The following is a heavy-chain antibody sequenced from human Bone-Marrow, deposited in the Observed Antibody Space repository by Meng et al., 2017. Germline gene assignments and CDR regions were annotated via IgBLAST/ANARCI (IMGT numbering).Heavy chain of an antibody. J-gene: IGHJ4*02. CDR2: INQGGSEK. CDR1: GFTFSSYE. V-gene: IGHV3-7*01. Sequence: GESLKISCAASGFTFSSYEMNWVRQAPGKGLEWVANINQGGSEKYYLDSVKGRFTISRDNAKSSVFLQMNSLTAEDTGVYYCATSSAAAGNDWGRGTLVTVSS. CDR3: ATSSAAAGND. D-gene: IGHD6-13*01.